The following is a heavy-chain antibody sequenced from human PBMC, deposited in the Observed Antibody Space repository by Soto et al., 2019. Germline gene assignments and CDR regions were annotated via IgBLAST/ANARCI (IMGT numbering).Heavy chain of an antibody. J-gene: IGHJ4*02. D-gene: IGHD1-1*01. CDR1: GYSISSGYY. CDR3: ASIPKLETKSIH. V-gene: IGHV4-38-2*01. CDR2: IYHSGST. Sequence: SETLSLTCAVSGYSISSGYYWGWIRQPPGKGLEWIGSIYHSGSTYYNPSLKSRVTISVDTSKNQFSLKLSSVAAADTAVYYCASIPKLETKSIHWGQGTLVTVSS.